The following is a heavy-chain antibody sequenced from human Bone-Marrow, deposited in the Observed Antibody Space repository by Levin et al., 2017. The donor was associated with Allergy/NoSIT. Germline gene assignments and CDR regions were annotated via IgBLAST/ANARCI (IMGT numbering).Heavy chain of an antibody. V-gene: IGHV3-64*02. J-gene: IGHJ4*02. Sequence: GGSLRLSCVASGFTFSSYAIHWVRQAPGKGLEYISAISSNGDSTYYADSVKGRFAITRDNSKNTLYLQMGSLRAEDMAVYYCARGPSLWQQIDYWGQGALVTVSS. CDR3: ARGPSLWQQIDY. D-gene: IGHD5-24*01. CDR1: GFTFSSYA. CDR2: ISSNGDST.